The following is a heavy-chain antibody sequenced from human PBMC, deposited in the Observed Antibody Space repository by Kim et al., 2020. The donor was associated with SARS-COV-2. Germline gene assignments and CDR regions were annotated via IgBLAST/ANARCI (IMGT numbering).Heavy chain of an antibody. CDR2: INAGSGNT. V-gene: IGHV1-3*01. D-gene: IGHD3-10*01. CDR1: GFTFSDYA. Sequence: ASVKVSCKASGFTFSDYAMYWVRKAPGQRLEWMGWINAGSGNTRYSQKFQGRVTITWDTSASTAYMDLTSLRFEDTAVYYCARERFGGSFDYWGQGSLVTVSS. J-gene: IGHJ4*02. CDR3: ARERFGGSFDY.